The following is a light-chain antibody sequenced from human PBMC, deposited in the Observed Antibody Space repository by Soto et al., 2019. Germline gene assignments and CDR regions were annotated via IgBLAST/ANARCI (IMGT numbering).Light chain of an antibody. J-gene: IGKJ5*01. Sequence: EIVLTQSPGTLSLSPGERATLSCRASQSVSSSYLAWYQHKPGQAPRLLIYGASSRATGIPDRFSGSGSGTDFTLIISRLEPEDFAVYYCQQYGSSRTFGQGTRLEIK. CDR1: QSVSSSY. CDR3: QQYGSSRT. CDR2: GAS. V-gene: IGKV3-20*01.